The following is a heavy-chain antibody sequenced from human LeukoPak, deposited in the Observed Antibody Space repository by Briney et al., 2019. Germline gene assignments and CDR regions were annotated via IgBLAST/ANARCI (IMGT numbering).Heavy chain of an antibody. CDR1: GITFRSYA. J-gene: IGHJ4*02. CDR2: ISGSGDII. V-gene: IGHV3-23*01. CDR3: AKDDIAVAGYFDS. Sequence: GESLRLSCAVSGITFRSYAMSWVRQAPGKGLEWVSGISGSGDIIYYADSIKGRFTVSRDNSKNTLHLQMNSLRAEDTALHYCAKDDIAVAGYFDSWGQGTLVTVSS. D-gene: IGHD6-19*01.